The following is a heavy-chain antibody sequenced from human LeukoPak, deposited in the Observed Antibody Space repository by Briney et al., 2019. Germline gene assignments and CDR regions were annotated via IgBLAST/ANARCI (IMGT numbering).Heavy chain of an antibody. J-gene: IGHJ6*02. CDR3: AKDTSRSGYYYGMDA. D-gene: IGHD3-10*01. CDR2: INWSSGGI. V-gene: IGHV3-9*01. CDR1: GFTFDDYI. Sequence: GGSLRLSCAASGFTFDDYIMHWVRQAPGKGLEWVSGINWSSGGIGYADFVKGRFTISRDNAKNSLYLQMDTLRVEDTALYYCAKDTSRSGYYYGMDAWGQGTTAIVS.